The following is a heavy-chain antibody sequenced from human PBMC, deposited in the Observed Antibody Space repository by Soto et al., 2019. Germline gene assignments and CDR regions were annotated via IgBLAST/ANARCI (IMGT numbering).Heavy chain of an antibody. CDR1: GFTFSSYA. CDR3: AKDHLGGSSVNPYYFDY. CDR2: ISGSGGST. Sequence: GGSLRLSCAASGFTFSSYAMSWVRQAPGKGLEWVSAISGSGGSTYYADSVKGRFTISRDNSKNTLYLQMNSLRAEDTAVYYCAKDHLGGSSVNPYYFDYWGQGTLVTVSS. V-gene: IGHV3-23*01. D-gene: IGHD3-16*01. J-gene: IGHJ4*02.